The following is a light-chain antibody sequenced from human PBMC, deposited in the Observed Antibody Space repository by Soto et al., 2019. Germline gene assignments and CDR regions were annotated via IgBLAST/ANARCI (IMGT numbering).Light chain of an antibody. J-gene: IGLJ2*01. CDR2: DVS. V-gene: IGLV2-14*01. CDR3: SSYTSSSTLVV. Sequence: QSALTQPASVSGSPGQSITISCTGTSSDVGGYNYVSWYQQHPGTAPKLMIYDVSNRPSGVSNRFSGSKSGNTASLTISGLLAEDEADYYCSSYTSSSTLVVFGGGTKLTVL. CDR1: SSDVGGYNY.